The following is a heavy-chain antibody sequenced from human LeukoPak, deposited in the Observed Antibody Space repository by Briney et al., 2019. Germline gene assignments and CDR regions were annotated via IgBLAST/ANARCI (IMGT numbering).Heavy chain of an antibody. Sequence: GGSLRLSCAASGFTFSSYAMSWVRQAPGKGLEWVSAISGSGGSTYYADSVKGRFTISRDNSKNTLYLQMGSLRAEDMAVYYCARVYSSSWYSAFDIWGQGTMVTVSS. CDR2: ISGSGGST. CDR1: GFTFSSYA. D-gene: IGHD6-13*01. J-gene: IGHJ3*02. CDR3: ARVYSSSWYSAFDI. V-gene: IGHV3-23*01.